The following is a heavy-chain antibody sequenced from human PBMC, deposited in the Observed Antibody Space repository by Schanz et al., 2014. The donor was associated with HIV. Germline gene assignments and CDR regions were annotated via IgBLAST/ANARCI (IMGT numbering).Heavy chain of an antibody. J-gene: IGHJ5*02. Sequence: QVQLVESGGGVVQPGRSLRLSCAASGFTFSSYGMHWVRQAPGKGLEWVAVIWYDGTNKYYADSVKGRFTISRDNSKKTLYLQMNSLRAEDTAVYYCAKEEWFRFDPWGQGTLVTVSS. CDR3: AKEEWFRFDP. CDR1: GFTFSSYG. D-gene: IGHD3-3*01. V-gene: IGHV3-33*06. CDR2: IWYDGTNK.